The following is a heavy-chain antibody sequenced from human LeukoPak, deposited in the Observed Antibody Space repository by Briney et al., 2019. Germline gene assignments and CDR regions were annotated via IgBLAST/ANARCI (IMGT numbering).Heavy chain of an antibody. V-gene: IGHV3-73*01. CDR3: NFHDNSGSYFAS. CDR1: GFTPSGST. D-gene: IGHD3-22*01. Sequence: PGRSLRLSCAVSGFTPSGSTMHWVRQASGKGLEWVGRIRNKPNNYATAYGESVKGRFTISRDDSKNTAYLQMNSLQTEDTAVYYCNFHDNSGSYFASWGQGTLVTVSS. J-gene: IGHJ4*02. CDR2: IRNKPNNYAT.